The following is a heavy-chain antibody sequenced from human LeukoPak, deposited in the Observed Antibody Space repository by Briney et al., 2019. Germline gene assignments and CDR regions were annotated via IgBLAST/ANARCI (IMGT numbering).Heavy chain of an antibody. CDR2: IIPILGIA. J-gene: IGHJ4*02. CDR3: ARGPYYYDSSGYYYFDY. V-gene: IGHV1-69*04. D-gene: IGHD3-22*01. Sequence: ASVKVSCKASGGTFSSYAISWVRQAPGQGLEWMGRIIPILGIANYARKFQGRVTITADKSTSTAYMELSSLRSEDTAVYYCARGPYYYDSSGYYYFDYWGQGTLVTVSS. CDR1: GGTFSSYA.